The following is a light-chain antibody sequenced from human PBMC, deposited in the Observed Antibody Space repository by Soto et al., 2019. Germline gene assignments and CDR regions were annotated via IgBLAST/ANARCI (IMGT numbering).Light chain of an antibody. CDR1: QSLLQSNGYNY. Sequence: DIVMTQSPLSLHVTPGEPASISCSSRQSLLQSNGYNYLDWYLQKPGQSPQLLVYFGSYWASRVPDRLSGSGSGTDFTRKIRSVAAEGVEVYYCMQDQRTPSTCGQGTVVEIE. J-gene: IGKJ1*01. V-gene: IGKV2-28*01. CDR3: MQDQRTPST. CDR2: FGS.